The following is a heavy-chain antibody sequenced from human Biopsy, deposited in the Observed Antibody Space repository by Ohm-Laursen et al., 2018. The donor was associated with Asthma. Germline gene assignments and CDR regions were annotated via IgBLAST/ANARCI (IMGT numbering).Heavy chain of an antibody. Sequence: SETLSLTCAVSGGSTSSSSYYWGWIRQPPGKGLEWIGSIYYSGSTYYNPSLKSRLTIFVDTSKNQFFLKLSSVTAADMAVYYCARRITIFGVVAYFDYWGQGTLVTVSS. CDR1: GGSTSSSSYY. J-gene: IGHJ4*02. CDR3: ARRITIFGVVAYFDY. D-gene: IGHD3-3*01. V-gene: IGHV4-39*01. CDR2: IYYSGST.